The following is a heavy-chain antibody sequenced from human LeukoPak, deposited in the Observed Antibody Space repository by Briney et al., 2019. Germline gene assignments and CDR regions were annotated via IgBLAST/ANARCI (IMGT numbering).Heavy chain of an antibody. D-gene: IGHD6-19*01. CDR3: ARGWRGTEAVAARSRFDP. V-gene: IGHV3-21*01. CDR1: GFTFSSYS. Sequence: GGSLRLSCATSGFTFSSYSMNWVRQAPGKGLEWVSSISSSSSYTYYADSVKGRFTTSRDNSKNTLYLQMNSLRAEDTAVYYCARGWRGTEAVAARSRFDPWGQGTLVTVSS. CDR2: ISSSSSYT. J-gene: IGHJ5*02.